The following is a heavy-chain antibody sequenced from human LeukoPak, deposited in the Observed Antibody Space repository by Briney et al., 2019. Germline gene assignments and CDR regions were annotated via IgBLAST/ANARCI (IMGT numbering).Heavy chain of an antibody. CDR2: IKQDESEK. D-gene: IGHD1-7*01. CDR1: GFTFSFYA. CDR3: VRGGTTSYDY. Sequence: GGSLRLSCAASGFTFSFYAMSWVRQAPGKGLEWVANIKQDESEKYYVDSVKGRFTISRDNAKNSVYLQMNSLRGEDTAVYYCVRGGTTSYDYWGQGTLVTVSS. V-gene: IGHV3-7*01. J-gene: IGHJ4*02.